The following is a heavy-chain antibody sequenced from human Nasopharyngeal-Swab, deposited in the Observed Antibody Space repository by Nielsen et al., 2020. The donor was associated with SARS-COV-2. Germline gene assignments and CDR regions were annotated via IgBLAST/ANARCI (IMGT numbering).Heavy chain of an antibody. D-gene: IGHD6-13*01. J-gene: IGHJ4*02. CDR1: GYTFTGYY. CDR2: INPNSGGT. V-gene: IGHV1-2*06. CDR3: ATDSSSWYEEDY. Sequence: ASVKVSCKASGYTFTGYYMNWVRQAPGQGLEWMGRINPNSGGTNYAQKFQGRVTMTRDTSISTAYMELSRLRSDDTAVYYCATDSSSWYEEDYWGQGTLVTVSS.